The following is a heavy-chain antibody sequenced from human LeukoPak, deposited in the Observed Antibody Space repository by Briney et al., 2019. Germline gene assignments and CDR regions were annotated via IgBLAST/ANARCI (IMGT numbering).Heavy chain of an antibody. V-gene: IGHV4-34*01. CDR2: INHSGST. CDR1: GGSLSGYY. Sequence: SETLSLTCAVYGGSLSGYYWSWIRQPPGKGLEWIGEINHSGSTNYNPSLKSRVTISVDTSKNQFSLKLSSMTAADTAVYYCARGGAVTTGMGMDVWGQGTTVTVSS. J-gene: IGHJ6*02. D-gene: IGHD4-11*01. CDR3: ARGGAVTTGMGMDV.